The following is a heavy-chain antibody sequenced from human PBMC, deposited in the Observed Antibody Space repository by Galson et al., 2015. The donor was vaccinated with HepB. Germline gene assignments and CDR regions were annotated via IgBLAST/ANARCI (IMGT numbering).Heavy chain of an antibody. D-gene: IGHD1-1*01. CDR3: ARDLEVLPATYFQH. Sequence: SVKVSCKASGYTFSIYGISWVRQAPGQGLEWLGWISTYTSKTNYAEKFQDRITLTTDASTNTANMELRRLRSDDTAMYYCARDLEVLPATYFQHWGPGALVTVSP. V-gene: IGHV1-18*01. J-gene: IGHJ1*01. CDR1: GYTFSIYG. CDR2: ISTYTSKT.